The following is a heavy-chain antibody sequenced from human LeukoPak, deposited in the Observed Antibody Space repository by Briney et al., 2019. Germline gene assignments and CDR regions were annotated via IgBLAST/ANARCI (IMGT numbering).Heavy chain of an antibody. J-gene: IGHJ6*02. CDR3: ARVPPWYYGMDV. CDR1: RYTFTGYY. CDR2: INPNSGGT. Sequence: EASVKVSCKASRYTFTGYYMHWVRQAPGQGLEWMGWINPNSGGTNYAQKFQGRVTMTRDTSISTAYMELSRLRSDDTAVYYCARVPPWYYGMDVWGQGTTVTVSS. V-gene: IGHV1-2*02.